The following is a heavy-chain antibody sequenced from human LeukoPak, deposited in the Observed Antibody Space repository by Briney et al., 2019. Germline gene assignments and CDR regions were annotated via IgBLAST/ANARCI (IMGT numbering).Heavy chain of an antibody. J-gene: IGHJ4*02. CDR3: AQDTGKGDY. CDR1: GFTFSSYG. CDR2: ILYDGTQK. Sequence: PGGSLRLSCAASGFTFSSYGMHWVRQAPGKGLEWVAFILYDGTQKYYADFVKGRFTISRDNSKNTLYLQMNSLSIEDTAMYYCAQDTGKGDYWGQGTLVTVSS. D-gene: IGHD1-14*01. V-gene: IGHV3-30*02.